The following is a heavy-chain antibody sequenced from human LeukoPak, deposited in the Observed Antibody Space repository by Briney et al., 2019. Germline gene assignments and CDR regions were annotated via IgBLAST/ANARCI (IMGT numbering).Heavy chain of an antibody. CDR1: GFTFSSYG. J-gene: IGHJ5*02. CDR2: ISGSGGST. CDR3: AKAWELLRWFDP. Sequence: GGTLRLSCAASGFTFSSYGMSWVRQAPGKGLEWVPAISGSGGSTYYADSVKGRFTISRDNSKNTLYLQMNSLRAEDTAVYYCAKAWELLRWFDPWGQGTLVTVSS. D-gene: IGHD1-26*01. V-gene: IGHV3-23*01.